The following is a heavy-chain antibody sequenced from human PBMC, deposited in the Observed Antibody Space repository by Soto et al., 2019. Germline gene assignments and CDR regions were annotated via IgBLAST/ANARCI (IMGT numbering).Heavy chain of an antibody. V-gene: IGHV1-8*01. Sequence: ASVKVSCKASGYTFTSYDINWVRQATGQGLEWMGWMNPNSGNTGYAQKFQGRVTMTRDTSISTAYMELSSLRSEDTAVYYCARDRVAVAYYYYYGMDVWGQVTTVTVSS. J-gene: IGHJ6*02. D-gene: IGHD6-19*01. CDR1: GYTFTSYD. CDR2: MNPNSGNT. CDR3: ARDRVAVAYYYYYGMDV.